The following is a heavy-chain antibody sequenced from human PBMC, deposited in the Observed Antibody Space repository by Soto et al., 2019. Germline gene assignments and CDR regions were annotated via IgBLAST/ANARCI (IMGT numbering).Heavy chain of an antibody. CDR1: GGSISSSNW. CDR3: AGVLGYEAFDI. J-gene: IGHJ3*02. CDR2: IYHSGSN. D-gene: IGHD3-3*02. V-gene: IGHV4-4*02. Sequence: QVQLQESGPGLVKPSGTLSLTCAVSGGSISSSNWWSWVRQPPGKGLEWIGEIYHSGSNNYNPSLKSRVTMTVDKSKNQFSPKMRSVPATDTAGDYYAGVLGYEAFDILGEGTMVTVSS.